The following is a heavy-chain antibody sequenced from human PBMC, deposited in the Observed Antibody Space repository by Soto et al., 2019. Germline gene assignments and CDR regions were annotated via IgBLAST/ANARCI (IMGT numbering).Heavy chain of an antibody. CDR2: ISYDGSNK. CDR3: VKDRLRLDY. Sequence: QVQLVESGGGVVQPGRSLRLSCAASGFTFSSYGMHWVRQAPGKGLEWVAVISYDGSNKYYADSVKGRFTISRDNSKNTLYLQMNSLRAEDTAVYYCVKDRLRLDYWGQGTLVTVSS. CDR1: GFTFSSYG. J-gene: IGHJ4*02. V-gene: IGHV3-30*18. D-gene: IGHD4-17*01.